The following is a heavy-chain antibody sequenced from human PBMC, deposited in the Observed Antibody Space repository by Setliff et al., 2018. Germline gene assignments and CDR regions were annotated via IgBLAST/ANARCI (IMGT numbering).Heavy chain of an antibody. Sequence: RASVKVSCKASGYTFTSYGISWVRQAPGQGLEWMGGIIPIFGTANYAQKFQGRVTITADESTSTAYMELSSLRSEDTALYYCARYNWNTNWFDPWGQGTLVTVSS. J-gene: IGHJ5*02. CDR3: ARYNWNTNWFDP. CDR2: IIPIFGTA. CDR1: GYTFTSYG. V-gene: IGHV1-69*13. D-gene: IGHD1-20*01.